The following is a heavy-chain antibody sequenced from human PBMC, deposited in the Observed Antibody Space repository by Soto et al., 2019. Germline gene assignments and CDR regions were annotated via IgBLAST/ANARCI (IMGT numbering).Heavy chain of an antibody. Sequence: QVQLVQSGAEVKKPGASVKVSCKASGYTFTGYYMHWLRQAPGQGLEWMGGINPNSGGTNYAQKFKGRVTMTRDTTISTADLELSSLRSDDTAVYCCARDRDYFWRGYREGGNLFDTWGQGTLFTVSS. CDR1: GYTFTGYY. CDR2: INPNSGGT. J-gene: IGHJ5*02. CDR3: ARDRDYFWRGYREGGNLFDT. V-gene: IGHV1-2*02. D-gene: IGHD3-3*01.